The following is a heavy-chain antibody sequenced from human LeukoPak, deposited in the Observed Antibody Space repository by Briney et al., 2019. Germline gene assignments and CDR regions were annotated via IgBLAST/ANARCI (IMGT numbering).Heavy chain of an antibody. Sequence: SGGSPRLSCAASGFTFSSYAMHWVRQAPGKGLEWVSYISSSGSTIYYADSVKGRFTISRDNAKNSLYLQMNSLRAEDTAVYYCARDISGGWFDPWGQGTLVTVSS. CDR3: ARDISGGWFDP. D-gene: IGHD3-16*01. J-gene: IGHJ5*02. CDR1: GFTFSSYA. CDR2: ISSSGSTI. V-gene: IGHV3-48*04.